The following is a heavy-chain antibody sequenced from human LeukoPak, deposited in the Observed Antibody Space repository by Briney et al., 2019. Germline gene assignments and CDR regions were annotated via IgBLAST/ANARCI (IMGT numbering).Heavy chain of an antibody. D-gene: IGHD1-1*01. CDR2: IYYSGST. CDR3: ARDRGTWSDDGFDY. CDR1: GDSISSYY. Sequence: PSETLSLTCTVSGDSISSYYCSWIRQPPGKGLEWIGYIYYSGSTSYNPSLKSRVTISLDTSNDQFSLKLRSVTAADTAVYYCARDRGTWSDDGFDYWGQGTLVTVSS. J-gene: IGHJ4*02. V-gene: IGHV4-59*01.